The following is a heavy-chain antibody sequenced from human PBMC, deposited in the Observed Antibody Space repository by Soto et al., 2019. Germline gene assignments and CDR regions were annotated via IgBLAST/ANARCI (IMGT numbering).Heavy chain of an antibody. CDR2: IYNNETF. J-gene: IGHJ4*02. Sequence: SETLSLTCSVSGASVSSGSFYWSWIRQPPGKGLEWIGFIYNNETFNYNPSLKGRVTLSVDTSKHQFSLKLSSVTAADTAVYYCARVPLRYSSSHNFDSWGQGALVTVSS. CDR1: GASVSSGSFY. CDR3: ARVPLRYSSSHNFDS. V-gene: IGHV4-61*01. D-gene: IGHD6-19*01.